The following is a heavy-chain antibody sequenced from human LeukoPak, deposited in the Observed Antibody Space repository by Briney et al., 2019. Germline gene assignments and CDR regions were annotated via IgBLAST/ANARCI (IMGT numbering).Heavy chain of an antibody. CDR1: GFTFSSYG. V-gene: IGHV3-30*18. CDR2: ISYDGSNK. J-gene: IGHJ6*02. D-gene: IGHD3-3*01. Sequence: GGSLGLSCAASGFTFSSYGMHWVRQAPGKGLEWVAVISYDGSNKYYADSVKGRFTISRDNSKNTLYLQMNSLRAEDTAVYYCAKDGAPYYDFWSGSVYYYYGMDVWGQGTTVTVSS. CDR3: AKDGAPYYDFWSGSVYYYYGMDV.